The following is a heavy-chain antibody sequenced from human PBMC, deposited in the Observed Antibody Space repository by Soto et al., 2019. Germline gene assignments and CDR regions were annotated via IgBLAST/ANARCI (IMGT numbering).Heavy chain of an antibody. Sequence: EVQLLEAGGKLVQPGGSLTLSCAASGFTFSTYAMAWVRQAPGKGLEWVSGVSASGLNTDYADPVKGRFYISRDNSKNTVSLHMNSLRAEETALYYSAKDRPRRTSGYFFDSWGQGTPVTVSS. CDR2: VSASGLNT. CDR3: AKDRPRRTSGYFFDS. V-gene: IGHV3-23*01. J-gene: IGHJ4*02. D-gene: IGHD1-1*01. CDR1: GFTFSTYA.